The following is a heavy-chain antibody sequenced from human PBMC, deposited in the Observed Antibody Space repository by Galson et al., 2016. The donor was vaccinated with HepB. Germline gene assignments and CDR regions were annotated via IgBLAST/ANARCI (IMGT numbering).Heavy chain of an antibody. D-gene: IGHD3-3*01. V-gene: IGHV3-11*01. CDR3: ARVMVDYHYWSNKPKHYYSGMDV. J-gene: IGHJ6*02. CDR1: GITFSDSY. CDR2: ISSSGSTI. Sequence: SLRLSCAASGITFSDSYMTWIRQAPGKGLEWLSYISSSGSTIYYADSVTGRFTISRDNAKSALYLQMNSLRAEDTAVYYCARVMVDYHYWSNKPKHYYSGMDVWGQGTTVTVSS.